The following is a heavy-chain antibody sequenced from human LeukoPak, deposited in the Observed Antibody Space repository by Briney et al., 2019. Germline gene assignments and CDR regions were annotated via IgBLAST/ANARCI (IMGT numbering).Heavy chain of an antibody. CDR2: IYYSGST. D-gene: IGHD2-15*01. V-gene: IGHV4-39*07. Sequence: SETLSLTCTVSGDSISSSSYYWGWIRQPPGKGLEWIGSIYYSGSTYYNPSLKSRVTISVDTSKNQFSLKLSSVTAADTAVYYCARGRFVVVVAANYYYYYYMDVWGKGTTVTVSS. J-gene: IGHJ6*03. CDR3: ARGRFVVVVAANYYYYYYMDV. CDR1: GDSISSSSYY.